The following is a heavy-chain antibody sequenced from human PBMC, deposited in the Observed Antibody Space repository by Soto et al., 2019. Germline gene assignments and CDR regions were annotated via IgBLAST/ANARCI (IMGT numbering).Heavy chain of an antibody. V-gene: IGHV3-64*01. J-gene: IGHJ4*02. CDR3: ARGPGYFFDY. CDR2: ISSNGGST. Sequence: PGGSLRLACAASGFTFSSYAMHWVRQAPGKGLEYVSAISSNGGSTYYANSVKGRFTISRDNSKNTLYLQMGSLRAEDMAVYYCARGPGYFFDYWGQGSLVTGSS. CDR1: GFTFSSYA.